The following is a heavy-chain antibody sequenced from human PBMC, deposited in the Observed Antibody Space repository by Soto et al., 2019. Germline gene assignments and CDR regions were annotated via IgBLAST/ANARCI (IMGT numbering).Heavy chain of an antibody. J-gene: IGHJ4*02. V-gene: IGHV3-30-3*01. CDR1: GFSFERYS. CDR3: ARDLLVGGTEYCFDL. D-gene: IGHD1-26*01. Sequence: QVHLVESGGRVVQPGRSLTLSCTASGFSFERYSFHWVRQAPCKQLQWVAVITHNGANAFYADSVKGRFTVSRAPSKDTRFVQMKNVREEDTGFYSCARDLLVGGTEYCFDLWGPGTLVTISS. CDR2: ITHNGANA.